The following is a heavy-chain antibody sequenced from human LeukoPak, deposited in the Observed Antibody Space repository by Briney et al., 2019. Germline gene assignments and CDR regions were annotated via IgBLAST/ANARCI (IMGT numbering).Heavy chain of an antibody. D-gene: IGHD3-3*01. J-gene: IGHJ6*02. CDR2: IIPILGIA. CDR1: GGTFSSYA. V-gene: IGHV1-69*04. Sequence: SVKVSCKASGGTFSSYAISWVRQAPGQGLEWMGRIIPILGIANYAQKFQGRVTITADKSTSTAYMELSSLRSEDTAVYYCAGMWIFGVEVPPRYGMDVWGQGTTVTVSS. CDR3: AGMWIFGVEVPPRYGMDV.